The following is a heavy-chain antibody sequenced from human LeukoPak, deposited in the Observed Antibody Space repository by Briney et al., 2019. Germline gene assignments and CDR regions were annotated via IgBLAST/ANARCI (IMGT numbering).Heavy chain of an antibody. CDR3: ARYGSGSYYVPYNWFDP. J-gene: IGHJ5*02. D-gene: IGHD3-10*01. Sequence: SETLSLTCTVSGGSISSYYWSWIRQPPGKGLEWIGLIYYSGSTNYNPSLKSRVTISVDTSKNQFSLKLSSVTAADTAVYYCARYGSGSYYVPYNWFDPWGQGTLVTVSS. V-gene: IGHV4-59*12. CDR1: GGSISSYY. CDR2: IYYSGST.